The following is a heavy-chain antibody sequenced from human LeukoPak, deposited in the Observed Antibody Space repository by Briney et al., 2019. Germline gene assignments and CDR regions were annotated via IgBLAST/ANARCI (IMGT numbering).Heavy chain of an antibody. Sequence: PGGSLRLSCAASGFTFSSYSMNWVRQAPGKGLEWVSSISSSSSYIYYADSVKGRFTISRDNAKNSLYLQMNSLGAEDTAVYYCAREGLSYFDYWGQGTLVTVSS. D-gene: IGHD2/OR15-2a*01. V-gene: IGHV3-21*01. J-gene: IGHJ4*02. CDR3: AREGLSYFDY. CDR1: GFTFSSYS. CDR2: ISSSSSYI.